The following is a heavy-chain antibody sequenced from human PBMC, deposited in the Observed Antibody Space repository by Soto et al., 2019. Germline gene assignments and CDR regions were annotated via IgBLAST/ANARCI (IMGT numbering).Heavy chain of an antibody. Sequence: EVQLVESGGGLVRPGESLRLSCAASGFKFDIYSMNWIRQAPGKGREWVSYITSDTLTIRYADSVRGRFIISRDNAGNSVFLQMNSLRDEDTATYSCARSVEGHFDYWGQGALVTVSS. CDR2: ITSDTLTI. D-gene: IGHD6-19*01. V-gene: IGHV3-48*02. CDR3: ARSVEGHFDY. J-gene: IGHJ4*02. CDR1: GFKFDIYS.